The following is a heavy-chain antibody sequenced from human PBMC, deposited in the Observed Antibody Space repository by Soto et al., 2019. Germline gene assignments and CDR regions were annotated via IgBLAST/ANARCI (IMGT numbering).Heavy chain of an antibody. CDR2: MNPNSGNT. Sequence: ASVKVSCKASGYTFTIYDINWVRQATGQGLEWMGWMNPNSGNTGYAQKFQGRVTMTRNTSISTAYMELRSLRSEDTAVYYCSGKAPNSSSGRRWLDPWGQGTLVTVSS. D-gene: IGHD6-6*01. V-gene: IGHV1-8*01. CDR3: SGKAPNSSSGRRWLDP. CDR1: GYTFTIYD. J-gene: IGHJ5*01.